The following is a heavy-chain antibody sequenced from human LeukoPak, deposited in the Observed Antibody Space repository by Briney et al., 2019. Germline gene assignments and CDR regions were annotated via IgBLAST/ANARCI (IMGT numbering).Heavy chain of an antibody. CDR2: INPNSGGT. CDR1: GYTFTGYY. J-gene: IGHJ4*02. D-gene: IGHD3-22*01. CDR3: ARVFDSSNGY. V-gene: IGHV1-2*06. Sequence: GASVKVSCKASGYTFTGYYMHSVRHAPGQGLEWMGRINPNSGGTNYAQKFQGRVTMTRDTSISTAYMELSRLRSDDTAVYYCARVFDSSNGYWGQGTLVTVSS.